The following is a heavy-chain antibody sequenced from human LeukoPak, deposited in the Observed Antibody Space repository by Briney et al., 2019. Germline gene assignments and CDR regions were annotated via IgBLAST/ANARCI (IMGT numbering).Heavy chain of an antibody. CDR1: GLTFSDYY. D-gene: IGHD3-3*01. V-gene: IGHV3-11*01. Sequence: GGSLRLSCAASGLTFSDYYMSWIRQAPGKGLEWVSYISSSGSTIYYADSVKGRFTISRDNAKNSLYLQMNSLRAEDTAVYYCASAGLEWLSYFDYWGQGTLVTVSS. CDR3: ASAGLEWLSYFDY. J-gene: IGHJ4*02. CDR2: ISSSGSTI.